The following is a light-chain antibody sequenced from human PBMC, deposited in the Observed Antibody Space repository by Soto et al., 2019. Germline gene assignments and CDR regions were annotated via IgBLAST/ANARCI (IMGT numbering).Light chain of an antibody. CDR1: SSDVGGYNS. J-gene: IGLJ1*01. V-gene: IGLV2-11*01. CDR3: CSYVGSYSYV. CDR2: DVI. Sequence: QSALTQPRSVSGSPGQSVTVSCIGTSSDVGGYNSVSWCQEHPGKAPKLMIYDVIKRPSGVPDRFSGSKSGNTASLTISGLLAEDEADYYCCSYVGSYSYVFGTGTKVTVL.